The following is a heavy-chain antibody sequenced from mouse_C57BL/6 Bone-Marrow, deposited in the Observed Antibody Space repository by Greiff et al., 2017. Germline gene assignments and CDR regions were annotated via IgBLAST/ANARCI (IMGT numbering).Heavy chain of an antibody. CDR1: GYSITSGYY. D-gene: IGHD4-1*01. CDR3: ARDWANYVDY. J-gene: IGHJ2*01. Sequence: LQESGPGLVKPSQSLSLTCSVTGYSITSGYYWNWIRQFPGNKLEWMGYISYDGSNNYNPSLKNRISITRDTSKNQFFLKLNSVTTEDTATYYCARDWANYVDYWGQGTTLTVSS. CDR2: ISYDGSN. V-gene: IGHV3-6*01.